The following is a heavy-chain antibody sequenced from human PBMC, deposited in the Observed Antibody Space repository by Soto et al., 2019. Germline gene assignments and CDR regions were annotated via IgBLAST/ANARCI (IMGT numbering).Heavy chain of an antibody. D-gene: IGHD6-19*01. CDR2: ISRSSGYI. Sequence: GGSLRLSCAASGFTFSSYSMNWVRQAPGKGLEWVSSISRSSGYIYYADSVKGRFTISRDNAKNSLYLQMNSLRAEDTAVYYCARTGYSSGWPGPSSAFDIWGKGTMVTVS. CDR3: ARTGYSSGWPGPSSAFDI. V-gene: IGHV3-21*01. CDR1: GFTFSSYS. J-gene: IGHJ3*02.